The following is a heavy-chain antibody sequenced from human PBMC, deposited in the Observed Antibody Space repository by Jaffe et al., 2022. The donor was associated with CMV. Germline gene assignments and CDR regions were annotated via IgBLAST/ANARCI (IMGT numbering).Heavy chain of an antibody. CDR3: ARPLQPGFIYGYFC. CDR1: GDSISSYY. D-gene: IGHD5-18*01. V-gene: IGHV4-59*08. J-gene: IGHJ4*02. CDR2: ISYSGST. Sequence: QVQLQESGPGLVKPSETLSLTCTVSGDSISSYYWSWIRQPPGKGLEWIGYISYSGSTKYNPSLESRVTISVDTSKNQFSLNLSSVTAADTAVYYCARPLQPGFIYGYFCWGQGTLVTVSS.